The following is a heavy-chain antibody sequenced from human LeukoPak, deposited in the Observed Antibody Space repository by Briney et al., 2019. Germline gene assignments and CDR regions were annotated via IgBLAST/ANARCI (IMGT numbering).Heavy chain of an antibody. D-gene: IGHD3-10*01. J-gene: IGHJ4*02. CDR1: GFTFNNYL. Sequence: GRSLRLSCAASGFTFNNYLMSWVRQAPGKGLEWVSVLFTGGGRTLYADSVKGRFTISGDTSRTTLYLQMNGLRAEDTAVYYCAKECDYSPGHKFDLWGQGTLVTVSS. CDR3: AKECDYSPGHKFDL. V-gene: IGHV3-23*01. CDR2: LFTGGGRT.